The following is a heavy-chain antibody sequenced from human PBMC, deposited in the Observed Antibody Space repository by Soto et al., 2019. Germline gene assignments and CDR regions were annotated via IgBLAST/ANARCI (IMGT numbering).Heavy chain of an antibody. Sequence: EVQLVESGGGLVQPGGSLRLSCAASGFTVSSNYMSWVRQAPGKGLEWVSVIYSGGSTYYADSVKGRFTISRDNSKNTPYLQMTSLRAEDTAVYSCARAMVRGLYPEYFQHWGQGSLVPVSS. CDR3: ARAMVRGLYPEYFQH. V-gene: IGHV3-66*01. J-gene: IGHJ1*01. D-gene: IGHD3-10*01. CDR2: IYSGGST. CDR1: GFTVSSNY.